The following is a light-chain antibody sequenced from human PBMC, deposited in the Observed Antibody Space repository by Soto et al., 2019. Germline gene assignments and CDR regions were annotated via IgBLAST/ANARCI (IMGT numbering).Light chain of an antibody. V-gene: IGLV2-8*01. Sequence: QSALTQPPSASGSPGQSVAISCTGTSSDVVGSNYVSWYQQHPGKAPKLIIYEVTKRPSGVPDRFAGSKSGNTASLTVSGLQAEDEADYYGTSYAGETNLGVVGGGTKLTVL. CDR2: EVT. CDR1: SSDVVGSNY. CDR3: TSYAGETNLGV. J-gene: IGLJ3*02.